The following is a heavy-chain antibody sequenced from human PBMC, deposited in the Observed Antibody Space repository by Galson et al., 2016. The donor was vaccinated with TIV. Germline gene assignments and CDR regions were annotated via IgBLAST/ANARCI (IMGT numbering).Heavy chain of an antibody. D-gene: IGHD2-8*02. CDR2: IYPGDSDT. Sequence: QSGAEVKKPGESLKISCKGSGYIFTNYWIAWVRQMPGKGLEWMGVIYPGDSDTRYSRSFEGQVTISADKSSKTAYLHWSSLKASDTAMYYCASQGYCTGDNCLAYVAFALWCQVTMVTVS. CDR1: GYIFTNYW. CDR3: ASQGYCTGDNCLAYVAFAL. J-gene: IGHJ3*01. V-gene: IGHV5-51*01.